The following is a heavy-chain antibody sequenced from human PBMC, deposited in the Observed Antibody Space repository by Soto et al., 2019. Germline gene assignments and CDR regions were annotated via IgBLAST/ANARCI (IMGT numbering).Heavy chain of an antibody. CDR1: WFTLCSYS. V-gene: IGHV3-23*01. CDR2: ISGSGGST. J-gene: IGHJ4*02. Sequence: GGAPRLSCSAPWFTLCSYSQSWGPPAPGEGVGWVSAISGSGGSTYYADSVKGRFTISRDNSKNTLYLQMNSLRAEDTAVYYCAKEGQLGYCSSTSCNPIDYWGQGTLVTVSS. CDR3: AKEGQLGYCSSTSCNPIDY. D-gene: IGHD2-2*01.